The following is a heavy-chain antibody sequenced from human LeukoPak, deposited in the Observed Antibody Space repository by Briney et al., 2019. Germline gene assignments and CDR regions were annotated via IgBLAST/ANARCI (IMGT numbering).Heavy chain of an antibody. V-gene: IGHV3-20*04. D-gene: IGHD6-13*01. CDR1: RRITEHCG. Sequence: GGSLTLSCTASRRITEHCGMSGPRQATGKGLGWVSGSNCRGTNTYYAESVKGRFTISRNSAEKSLYLQINILRDDDTAFYYCVKDLSSNWYSFDYWGQGTLVTVSS. CDR2: SNCRGTNT. J-gene: IGHJ4*02. CDR3: VKDLSSNWYSFDY.